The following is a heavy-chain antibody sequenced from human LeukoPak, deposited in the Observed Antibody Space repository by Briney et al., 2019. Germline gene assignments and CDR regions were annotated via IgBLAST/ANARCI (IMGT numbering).Heavy chain of an antibody. CDR2: IYYSGST. V-gene: IGHV4-59*01. D-gene: IGHD2-2*02. CDR3: ARDSSSYQLLYANWFDP. J-gene: IGHJ5*02. Sequence: KPSETLSLTCTVSGGSISSYYWSWIRQPPGKGLEWIGYIYYSGSTNYNPSLKSRVTISVDTSKNQFSLKLSSVTAADTAVYYCARDSSSYQLLYANWFDPWGQGTLVTVSS. CDR1: GGSISSYY.